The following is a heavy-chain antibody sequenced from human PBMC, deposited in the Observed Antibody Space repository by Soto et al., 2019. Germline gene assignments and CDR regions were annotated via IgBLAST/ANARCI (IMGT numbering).Heavy chain of an antibody. D-gene: IGHD7-27*01. J-gene: IGHJ3*02. CDR2: VYYSGST. CDR3: ATYWGFGHDAKGFHI. CDR1: GGSIGDDY. V-gene: IGHV4-59*12. Sequence: PSETLSLTCTVSGGSIGDDYLSWIRQPPGKGLEWIGYVYYSGSTYYNPSLNSRLTISLDTSKNQFSLRLSSVTAADTAVYYCATYWGFGHDAKGFHIWGQGTVVTVSS.